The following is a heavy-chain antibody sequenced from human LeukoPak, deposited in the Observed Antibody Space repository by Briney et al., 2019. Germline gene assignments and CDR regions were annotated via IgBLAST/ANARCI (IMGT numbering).Heavy chain of an antibody. J-gene: IGHJ4*02. V-gene: IGHV1-46*01. CDR1: GYPFSAHF. CDR2: INPSGGST. CDR3: ATVAGDQYTYDY. D-gene: IGHD2-2*02. Sequence: ASVKVSCKASGYPFSAHFLNWVRQAPGQGLEWMGIINPSGGSTSYAQKFQGRVTMTRDTSTSTVYMELSSLRSEDTAVYYCATVAGDQYTYDYWGQGTLVTVSS.